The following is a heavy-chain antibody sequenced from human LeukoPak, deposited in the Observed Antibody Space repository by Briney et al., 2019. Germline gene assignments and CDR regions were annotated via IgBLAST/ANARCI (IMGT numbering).Heavy chain of an antibody. CDR2: INWNGGST. V-gene: IGHV3-20*04. CDR1: GFTFDDYG. CDR3: ARLKAAAGSNFDY. J-gene: IGHJ4*02. D-gene: IGHD6-13*01. Sequence: PGGSLRLSCAPSGFTFDDYGMSWVRHAPGKGREWVSGINWNGGSTSYADSVKGRYTISRDTAKNSQYLQMNSLRAEDTALYYCARLKAAAGSNFDYWGQGTLVTVSS.